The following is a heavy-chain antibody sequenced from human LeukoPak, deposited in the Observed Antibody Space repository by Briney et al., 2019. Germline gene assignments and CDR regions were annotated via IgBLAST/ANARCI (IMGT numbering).Heavy chain of an antibody. CDR3: ARRNHGYFGY. D-gene: IGHD6-13*01. CDR1: GYFFTSYW. V-gene: IGHV5-51*01. J-gene: IGHJ4*02. Sequence: GESLKISCKSSGYFFTSYWISWVRQMPGKGLEWVGMIFPGDSDIRYSPSFQGQVTISADKSITTAYLQWSSLKASDTAMYYCARRNHGYFGYWGPGTLVTVSS. CDR2: IFPGDSDI.